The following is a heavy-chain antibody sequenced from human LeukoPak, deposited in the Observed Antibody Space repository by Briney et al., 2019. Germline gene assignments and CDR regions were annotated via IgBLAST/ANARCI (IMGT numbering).Heavy chain of an antibody. Sequence: GGSLRLSCAASGFTVSSNYMSWVRQAPGKGLEWVSVIYSGGSTYYEDSVKGRFTISRDNCKNTLYLQMNSLRAEDTAVYYCAREDYVWGSYRSSGSDWGQGTLVTVSS. V-gene: IGHV3-66*01. J-gene: IGHJ4*02. CDR1: GFTVSSNY. D-gene: IGHD3-16*02. CDR2: IYSGGST. CDR3: AREDYVWGSYRSSGSD.